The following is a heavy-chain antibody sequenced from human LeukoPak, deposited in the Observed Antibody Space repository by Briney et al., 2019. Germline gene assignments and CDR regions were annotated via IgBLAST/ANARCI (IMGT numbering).Heavy chain of an antibody. CDR2: IYHSGST. J-gene: IGHJ3*02. CDR1: GYSISSGYY. D-gene: IGHD1-1*01. Sequence: SETLSLTCTVSGYSISSGYYWGWIRQPPGKGLEWIGSIYHSGSTYYNPSLKSRVTISVDTSKNQFSLKLSSVTAADTAVYYCARDRTGTIYAFDIWGQGTMVTVSS. V-gene: IGHV4-38-2*02. CDR3: ARDRTGTIYAFDI.